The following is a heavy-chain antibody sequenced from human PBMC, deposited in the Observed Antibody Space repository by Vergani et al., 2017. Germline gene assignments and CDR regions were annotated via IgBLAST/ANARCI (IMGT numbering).Heavy chain of an antibody. Sequence: EVQLLESGGGLVQPGGSLRLSCAASGFTYSSYAMSWVRPAPGKGLEWVSAISGSGGSTYYAASVKGRFTISKDNSKNTLYLQMNSLRAEDTAVYYCAGELYDFWSGYYSNYWGQGTLVTVSS. CDR2: ISGSGGST. CDR3: AGELYDFWSGYYSNY. D-gene: IGHD3-3*01. CDR1: GFTYSSYA. J-gene: IGHJ4*02. V-gene: IGHV3-23*01.